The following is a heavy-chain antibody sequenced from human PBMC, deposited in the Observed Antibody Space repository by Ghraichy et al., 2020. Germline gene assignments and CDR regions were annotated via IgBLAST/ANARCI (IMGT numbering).Heavy chain of an antibody. J-gene: IGHJ6*02. V-gene: IGHV3-48*02. CDR3: ARDRPVGSSWSWGGMDV. D-gene: IGHD6-13*01. CDR1: GFTFSDYS. CDR2: IKSSSSTT. Sequence: GGSLRLSCAASGFTFSDYSMNWVRQAPGKGLEWLSYIKSSSSTTYYADSVKGRFTISRDNAKNSLYLQMNSLRDEDTAVYYCARDRPVGSSWSWGGMDVWGQGTTVTVSS.